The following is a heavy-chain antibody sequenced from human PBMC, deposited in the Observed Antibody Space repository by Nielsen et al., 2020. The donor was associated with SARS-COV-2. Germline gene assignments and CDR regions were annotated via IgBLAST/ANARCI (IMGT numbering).Heavy chain of an antibody. V-gene: IGHV3-11*04. CDR2: VISSGTTI. CDR3: ARGADFWSGYDFDY. Sequence: GESLKISCAASGFTFSDYYMSWIRQAPGKGLEWVSSVISSGTTIYYADSVKGRFTISRDNAKNSLYLQMNSLRAEDTAVYYCARGADFWSGYDFDYWGQGTLVTVSS. D-gene: IGHD3-3*01. CDR1: GFTFSDYY. J-gene: IGHJ4*02.